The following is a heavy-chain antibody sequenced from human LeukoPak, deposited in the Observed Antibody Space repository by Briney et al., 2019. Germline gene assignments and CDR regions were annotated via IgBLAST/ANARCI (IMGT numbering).Heavy chain of an antibody. J-gene: IGHJ4*02. CDR3: ARLCTTTSCSTNY. CDR1: GFTLSRSA. V-gene: IGHV3-73*01. CDR2: IRTKANTYAT. Sequence: GGSLRLSCAASGFTLSRSAMHWVRQASGKGLEWVGRIRTKANTYATTYAASVKGRFTISRDDSKNTAYLQMNSLKTEDTAVYFCARLCTTTSCSTNYWGQGTLVTVSS. D-gene: IGHD2-2*01.